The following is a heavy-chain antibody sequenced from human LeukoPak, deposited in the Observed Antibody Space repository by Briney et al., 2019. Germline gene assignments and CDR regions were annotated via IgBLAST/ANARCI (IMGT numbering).Heavy chain of an antibody. CDR1: GYTFTGYY. J-gene: IGHJ4*02. CDR2: INPNSGGT. CDR3: ASPGYSSSPPRGY. Sequence: ASVKVSCKASGYTFTGYYMHWVRQAPGQGLEGMGWINPNSGGTNYAQKFQGRVTMTRDTSISTAYMELSRLRSDDTAAYYCASPGYSSSPPRGYWGQGTLVTVSS. V-gene: IGHV1-2*02. D-gene: IGHD6-6*01.